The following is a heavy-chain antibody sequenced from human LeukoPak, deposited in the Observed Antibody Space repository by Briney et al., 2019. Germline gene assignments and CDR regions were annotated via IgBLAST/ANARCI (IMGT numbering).Heavy chain of an antibody. Sequence: GRSLRLSCAASGFTFSSYGMHWVRQAPGKGLEWVAVIWYDGCNKYYADSVKGRFTISRDNSKNTLYLQMNSLRAEDTAVYYCARDSYPAAGAWIVYWGQGTLVTVSS. CDR2: IWYDGCNK. CDR3: ARDSYPAAGAWIVY. CDR1: GFTFSSYG. J-gene: IGHJ4*02. D-gene: IGHD6-13*01. V-gene: IGHV3-33*01.